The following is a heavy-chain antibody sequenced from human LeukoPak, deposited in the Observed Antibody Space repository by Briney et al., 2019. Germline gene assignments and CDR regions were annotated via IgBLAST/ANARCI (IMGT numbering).Heavy chain of an antibody. J-gene: IGHJ4*02. Sequence: SVKVSCKVSGYTLTELSMHWVRQAPGKGLEWMGGIIPIFGTANYAQKFQGRVTITADESTSTAYMELSSLRSEDTAVYYCEATTVTYDYWGQGTLVTVSS. V-gene: IGHV1-69*13. CDR2: IIPIFGTA. CDR3: EATTVTYDY. D-gene: IGHD4-17*01. CDR1: GYTLTELS.